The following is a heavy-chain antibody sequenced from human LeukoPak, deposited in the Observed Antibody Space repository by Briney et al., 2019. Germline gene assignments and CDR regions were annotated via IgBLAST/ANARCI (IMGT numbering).Heavy chain of an antibody. CDR3: STGSGHAFDL. Sequence: GGTLTLSCAASGFTFSSYWMHWIRQLPGKGLVWVSRINSDGSSTSYADYVRGRFTIHRDNAKNTLYVQMNSRRAEDTAVYDCSTGSGHAFDLWGRGTIVSVSS. V-gene: IGHV3-74*01. D-gene: IGHD3-10*01. CDR2: INSDGSST. CDR1: GFTFSSYW. J-gene: IGHJ3*01.